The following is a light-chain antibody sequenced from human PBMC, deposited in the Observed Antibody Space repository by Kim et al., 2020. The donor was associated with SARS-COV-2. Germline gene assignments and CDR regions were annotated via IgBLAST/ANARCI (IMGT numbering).Light chain of an antibody. CDR1: LGDKY. CDR2: ENS. J-gene: IGLJ2*01. CDR3: QAWDTMVV. Sequence: LGDKYASWYQQKPGQSPVLVIYENSKRPSGIPERFSGSNSGNTATLTISGTQAMDEADYYCQAWDTMVVFGGGTQLTVL. V-gene: IGLV3-1*01.